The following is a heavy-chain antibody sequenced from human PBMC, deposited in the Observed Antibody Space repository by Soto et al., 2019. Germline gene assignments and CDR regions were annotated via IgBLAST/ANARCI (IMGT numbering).Heavy chain of an antibody. J-gene: IGHJ6*02. CDR2: IIPILGIA. V-gene: IGHV1-69*08. CDR3: AREPYYYYGMDV. Sequence: QVQLVQSGAEVKKPGSSVKVSCKASGGTFSSYTISWVRQAPGQGLEWMGRIIPILGIANYAQKFQGRVTITADKSTSTDYMELSSLRSEDTAVYYCAREPYYYYGMDVWGQGTTVTVSS. CDR1: GGTFSSYT.